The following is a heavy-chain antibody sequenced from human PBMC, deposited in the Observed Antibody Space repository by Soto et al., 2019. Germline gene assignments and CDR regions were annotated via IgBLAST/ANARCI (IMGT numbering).Heavy chain of an antibody. V-gene: IGHV3-23*01. D-gene: IGHD3-22*01. J-gene: IGHJ3*02. CDR1: GFTFSSYA. CDR2: ISGRGDNS. CDR3: AKVGSSGTHAFDI. Sequence: PGGSLRLSCAASGFTFSSYAMSWVRQAPGKGLEWVSAISGRGDNSYYADSVKGRFTISRDNSKNTLYLQMNSLRAEDTAVYYCAKVGSSGTHAFDIWGQGTMVTVSS.